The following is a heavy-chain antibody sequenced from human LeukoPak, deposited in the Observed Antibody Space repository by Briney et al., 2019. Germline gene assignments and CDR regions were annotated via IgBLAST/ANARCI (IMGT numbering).Heavy chain of an antibody. Sequence: GRSLRLSCAASGLTFSSYAMSWVRQAPGKGLEWVSAISGSGGSTSYADTVKGPFTISRDKSKNTLYLQLYSLTAEDTAVYYCANPPYGSGSYYEIWGQGTPVTVSS. J-gene: IGHJ4*02. D-gene: IGHD3-10*01. CDR2: ISGSGGST. CDR3: ANPPYGSGSYYEI. V-gene: IGHV3-23*01. CDR1: GLTFSSYA.